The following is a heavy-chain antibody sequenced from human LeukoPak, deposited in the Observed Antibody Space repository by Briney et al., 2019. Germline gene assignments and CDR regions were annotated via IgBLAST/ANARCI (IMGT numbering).Heavy chain of an antibody. CDR1: GGTFSSYA. D-gene: IGHD6-13*01. Sequence: GASVKVSCKASGGTFSSYAISWVRQAPGQGLEWMGGIIPIFGTANYAQKFQGRVTITTDESTSTAYMELSSLRSEDTAVYYRARVRQQQLGLYYYYYMDVWGKGTTVTVSS. J-gene: IGHJ6*03. CDR2: IIPIFGTA. V-gene: IGHV1-69*05. CDR3: ARVRQQQLGLYYYYYMDV.